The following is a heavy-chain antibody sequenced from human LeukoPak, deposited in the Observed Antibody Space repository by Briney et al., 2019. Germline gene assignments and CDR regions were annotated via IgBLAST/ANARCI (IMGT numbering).Heavy chain of an antibody. CDR2: MNPNSGNT. J-gene: IGHJ6*02. CDR3: ARRLDV. V-gene: IGHV1-8*02. Sequence: ASVKVSCKASGYTFTSYGISWVRQATGQGLEWMGWMNPNSGNTGHAQKFQGRVTMTRDTSTSTTYMELSSLRSEDTAVYYCARRLDVWGQGTTVTVSS. CDR1: GYTFTSYG.